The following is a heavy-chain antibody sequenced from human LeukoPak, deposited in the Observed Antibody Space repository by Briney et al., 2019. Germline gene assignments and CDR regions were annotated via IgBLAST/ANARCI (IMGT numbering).Heavy chain of an antibody. J-gene: IGHJ4*02. V-gene: IGHV4-59*11. CDR1: GGSISSHY. CDR2: IYYSGST. D-gene: IGHD3-3*01. Sequence: SETLSLTCTVSGGSISSHYWSWIRQPPGKGLEWIGYIYYSGSTNYNPSLKSRVTISVDTSKNQFSLKLSSVTAADTAVYYCARDRDDFWSGYRVFDYWGQGTLVTVSS. CDR3: ARDRDDFWSGYRVFDY.